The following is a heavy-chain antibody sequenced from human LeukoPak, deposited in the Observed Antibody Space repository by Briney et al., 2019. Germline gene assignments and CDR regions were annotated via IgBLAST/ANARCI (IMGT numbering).Heavy chain of an antibody. D-gene: IGHD1-1*01. J-gene: IGHJ4*02. CDR1: GFPLIEYS. CDR2: IGIDSGNT. V-gene: IGHV3-48*01. Sequence: GGSLRLSCTASGFPLIEYSMNWVRQAPGKGLEWISYIGIDSGNTKYADSVRGRFTISADKAKNSLYLQMNSLRVEDTAVYYCARDHNYAFDNWGQGTLVSVAS. CDR3: ARDHNYAFDN.